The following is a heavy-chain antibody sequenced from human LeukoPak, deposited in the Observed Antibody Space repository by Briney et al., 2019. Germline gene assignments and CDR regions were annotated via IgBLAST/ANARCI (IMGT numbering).Heavy chain of an antibody. V-gene: IGHV4-39*01. CDR3: ARHLYSYGYVAFDY. D-gene: IGHD5-18*01. Sequence: PSETLSLTCTVSGGSISSSSYYWGWIRQPPGKGLEWIGGIYYSGSTYYNPSLKSRVTISVDTSKNQFSLKLSSVTAADTAVYYCARHLYSYGYVAFDYWGQGTLVTVSS. J-gene: IGHJ4*02. CDR1: GGSISSSSYY. CDR2: IYYSGST.